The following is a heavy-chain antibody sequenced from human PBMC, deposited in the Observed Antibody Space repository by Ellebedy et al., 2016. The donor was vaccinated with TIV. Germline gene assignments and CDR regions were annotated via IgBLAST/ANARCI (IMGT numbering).Heavy chain of an antibody. CDR1: GFSFSSYD. CDR2: ISSSGSTT. CDR3: ARESGAVVVTHFDY. D-gene: IGHD2-15*01. J-gene: IGHJ4*02. V-gene: IGHV3-48*01. Sequence: PGGSLRLSCAASGFSFSSYDMSWVRQAPGKGLEWVSYISSSGSTTFYADSVKGRFTISRDNAKNSLLLQMNSLRVEDTAVYYCARESGAVVVTHFDYWGRGTLVTVSS.